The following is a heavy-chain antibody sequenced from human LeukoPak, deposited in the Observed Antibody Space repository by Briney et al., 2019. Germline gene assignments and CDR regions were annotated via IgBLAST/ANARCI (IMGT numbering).Heavy chain of an antibody. V-gene: IGHV4-39*07. D-gene: IGHD6-13*01. Sequence: SETLSLTCTVSGGSISSSSYYWGWIRQPPGKGLEWIGKINHSGSTNYNPSLKSRVTISVDTSKNQFSLKLSSVTAADTAVYYCARGVAAASWGQGTLVTVSS. CDR3: ARGVAAAS. CDR2: INHSGST. CDR1: GGSISSSSYY. J-gene: IGHJ5*02.